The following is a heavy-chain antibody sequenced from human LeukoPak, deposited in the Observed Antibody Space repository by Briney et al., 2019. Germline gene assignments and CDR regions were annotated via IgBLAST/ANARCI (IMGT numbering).Heavy chain of an antibody. J-gene: IGHJ3*01. CDR2: IFNSGNT. CDR3: ATPSYSSSWGTIDV. Sequence: PGGSLRLSCAASGFTFSSYEMNWVRQPPGKGLEWIGTIFNSGNTHYNPSLKSRVTISVDTSKNQFSLNLSSVTAADTAVYYCATPSYSSSWGTIDVWGQGTLVTVSS. D-gene: IGHD6-13*01. V-gene: IGHV4-59*05. CDR1: GFTFSSYE.